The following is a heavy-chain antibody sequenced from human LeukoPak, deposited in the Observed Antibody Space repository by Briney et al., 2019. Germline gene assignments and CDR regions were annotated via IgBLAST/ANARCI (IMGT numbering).Heavy chain of an antibody. D-gene: IGHD2-2*01. CDR3: ARGEGGAVVVSAAD. J-gene: IGHJ4*02. CDR1: GFTFSDHY. CDR2: IHSSSTYT. Sequence: GGSLRLSCAASGFTFSDHYMSWIRQAPGKGLEWVSYIHSSSTYTNYADSVKGRFTISRDNAKSSLYLQMNSLRVEDTAVYYCARGEGGAVVVSAADCGQGTLVTVSS. V-gene: IGHV3-11*06.